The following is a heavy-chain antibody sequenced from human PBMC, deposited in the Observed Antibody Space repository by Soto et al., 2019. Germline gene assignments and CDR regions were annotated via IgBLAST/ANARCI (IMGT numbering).Heavy chain of an antibody. D-gene: IGHD2-2*01. J-gene: IGHJ5*02. CDR2: IRSKAYGGTT. CDR3: TRDLRYCSSTSCNPGP. CDR1: GLTFGDYA. Sequence: GGSLRLSCTSSGLTFGDYAMSWFRQAPGKGLEWVGFIRSKAYGGTTEYAASVKGRFTISRDDSKSIAYLQMNSLKTEDTAVYYCTRDLRYCSSTSCNPGPWGQGTLVTVSS. V-gene: IGHV3-49*03.